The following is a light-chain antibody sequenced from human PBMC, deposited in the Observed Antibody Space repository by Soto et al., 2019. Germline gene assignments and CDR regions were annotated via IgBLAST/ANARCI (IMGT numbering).Light chain of an antibody. J-gene: IGKJ1*01. CDR2: DAS. CDR3: QQSYSNPWT. V-gene: IGKV1-39*01. Sequence: EIQMTQSASSLSASVGHRFTITCQACQGISQYLKWYQQKPGKAPKLLIYDASSLQSGVPSRFSGSGSGTDFTLTISSLQPEDFATYYCQQSYSNPWTFGQGTKVDIK. CDR1: QGISQY.